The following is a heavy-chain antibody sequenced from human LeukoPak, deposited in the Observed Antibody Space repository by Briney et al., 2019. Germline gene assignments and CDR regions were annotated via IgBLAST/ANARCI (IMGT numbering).Heavy chain of an antibody. V-gene: IGHV3-23*01. CDR1: GFTLSSYA. CDR2: ISDSGDNT. D-gene: IGHD6-19*01. CDR3: AKLIAVAGTDDY. J-gene: IGHJ4*02. Sequence: TGGSLRLSCAASGFTLSSYAMSWVRQAPGKGLEWVSSISDSGDNTYYADSVKGRFTISRDNPKNTMYLQMNSLRAEDTAVYYCAKLIAVAGTDDYWGQGTLVTVSS.